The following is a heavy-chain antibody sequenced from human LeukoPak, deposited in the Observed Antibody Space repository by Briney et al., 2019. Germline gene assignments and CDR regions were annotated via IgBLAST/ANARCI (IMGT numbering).Heavy chain of an antibody. J-gene: IGHJ4*02. D-gene: IGHD6-19*01. CDR1: GGSISSSSYS. CDR3: ARHLIAVAGYFDY. V-gene: IGHV4-39*01. CDR2: IYYSGST. Sequence: SETLSLTCTVSGGSISSSSYSWGWIRQPPGKGLEWIGSIYYSGSTYYNPSLKSRVTISVDTSKNQFSLKLSSVTAADTAVYYCARHLIAVAGYFDYWGQGTLVTVSS.